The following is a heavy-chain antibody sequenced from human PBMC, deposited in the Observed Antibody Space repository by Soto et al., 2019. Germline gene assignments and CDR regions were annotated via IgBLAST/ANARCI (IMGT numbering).Heavy chain of an antibody. V-gene: IGHV1-69*13. D-gene: IGHD5-12*01. CDR2: IIPIFGTA. CDR1: GGTFSSYA. J-gene: IGHJ4*02. CDR3: ARGYSGYDYGSSFDY. Sequence: SVKVSCKASGGTFSSYAISWVRQAPGQGLEWMGGIIPIFGTANYAQKFQGRVTITADESTSTAYMELSSLRSEDTAVYYCARGYSGYDYGSSFDYWGQGTLVTVSS.